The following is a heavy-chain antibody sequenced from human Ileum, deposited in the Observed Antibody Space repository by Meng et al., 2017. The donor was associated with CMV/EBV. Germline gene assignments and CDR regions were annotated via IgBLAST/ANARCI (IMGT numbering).Heavy chain of an antibody. CDR2: IKQDGSEK. CDR3: ARDSYYDFWSGYYTRPNWFDP. J-gene: IGHJ5*02. CDR1: GFTFSGSA. V-gene: IGHV3-7*01. D-gene: IGHD3-3*01. Sequence: GESLKISCAASGFTFSGSAMHWVRQAPGKGLEWVANIKQDGSEKYYVDSVKGRFTISRDNAKNSLYLQMNSLRAEDTAVYYCARDSYYDFWSGYYTRPNWFDPWGQRTLVTVSS.